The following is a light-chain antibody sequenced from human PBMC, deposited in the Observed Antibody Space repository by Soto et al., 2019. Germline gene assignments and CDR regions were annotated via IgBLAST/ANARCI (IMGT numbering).Light chain of an antibody. J-gene: IGKJ1*01. Sequence: DIQMTQSPSSLSASVGDRVTITCQASQDIKNYLNWYQQKPGKAPKLLIYDASSLQSGVPSRFSGSGSGTDFTLTISSLQPEDFATYYCQQSYSTPRTFGQGTKVDIK. CDR3: QQSYSTPRT. V-gene: IGKV1-39*01. CDR2: DAS. CDR1: QDIKNY.